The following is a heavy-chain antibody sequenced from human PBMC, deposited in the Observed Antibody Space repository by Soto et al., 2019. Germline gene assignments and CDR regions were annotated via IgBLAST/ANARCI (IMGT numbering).Heavy chain of an antibody. D-gene: IGHD6-13*01. CDR3: AKLAGSFPLYFDY. Sequence: PGGSLRLSCAASGFTFTSYAMSWVRQAPGKGLEWVSTISGSGDITYYADSVKGRFTISRDNSKNTLYLQMNSLRAEDPAIYFCAKLAGSFPLYFDYWGQGTLVTVSS. CDR2: ISGSGDIT. CDR1: GFTFTSYA. V-gene: IGHV3-23*01. J-gene: IGHJ4*02.